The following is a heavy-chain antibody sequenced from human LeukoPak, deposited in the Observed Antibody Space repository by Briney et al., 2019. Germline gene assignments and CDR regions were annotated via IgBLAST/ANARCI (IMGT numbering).Heavy chain of an antibody. J-gene: IGHJ4*02. V-gene: IGHV3-48*04. CDR1: GLTFSSYS. CDR3: AREDIRLDYFDY. CDR2: ISGSGVTM. Sequence: PGGSLRLSRAATGLTFSSYSMNWVRQAPGRGLEWVSYISGSGVTMYYADSVKGRFTISRDDAKNSLYLQMNSLRAEDTAVYYCAREDIRLDYFDYWGQGTLVTVSS. D-gene: IGHD6-19*01.